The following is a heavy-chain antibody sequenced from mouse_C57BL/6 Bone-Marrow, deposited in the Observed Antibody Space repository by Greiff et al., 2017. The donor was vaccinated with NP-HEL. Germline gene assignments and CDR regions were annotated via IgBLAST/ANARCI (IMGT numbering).Heavy chain of an antibody. V-gene: IGHV7-3*01. D-gene: IGHD2-4*01. J-gene: IGHJ2*01. CDR2: IRNRANGYTT. CDR3: ARFQIYYDYDGHVDG. CDR1: GFTFTDYY. Sequence: EVKLLESGGGLVQPGGSLSLSCAASGFTFTDYYMSWVRQPPGKALEWLGFIRNRANGYTTEDSSSVKGLFTISRDTSQSILYLQMNALRAEDSATYYWARFQIYYDYDGHVDGWGQGTTLTVSS.